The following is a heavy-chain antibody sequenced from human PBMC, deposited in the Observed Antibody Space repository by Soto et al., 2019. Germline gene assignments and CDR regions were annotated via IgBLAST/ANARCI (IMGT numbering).Heavy chain of an antibody. V-gene: IGHV3-23*01. CDR1: GFTFSSYA. CDR3: AKDRGIVVVPAAMHAFDI. J-gene: IGHJ3*02. Sequence: EVQLLESGGGLVQPGGSLRLSCAASGFTFSSYAMSWVRQAPGKGLEWVSAISGSGGSTYYADSVKGRFTISRDNSKNTLYLQMNSLRAEDKAVYYCAKDRGIVVVPAAMHAFDIWGQGTMVTVSS. D-gene: IGHD2-2*01. CDR2: ISGSGGST.